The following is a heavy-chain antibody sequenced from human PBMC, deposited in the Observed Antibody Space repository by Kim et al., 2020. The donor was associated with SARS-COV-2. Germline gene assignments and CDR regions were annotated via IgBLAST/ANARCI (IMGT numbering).Heavy chain of an antibody. Sequence: IPILGIANYAQKFQGRVTITADKSTSTAYMELSSLRSEDTAVYYCAREYDWGQGTMVTVSS. CDR3: AREYD. J-gene: IGHJ3*01. D-gene: IGHD3-3*01. CDR2: IPILGIA. V-gene: IGHV1-69*04.